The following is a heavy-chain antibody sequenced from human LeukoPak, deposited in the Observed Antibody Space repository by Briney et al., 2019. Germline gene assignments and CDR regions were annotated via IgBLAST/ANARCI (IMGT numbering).Heavy chain of an antibody. CDR3: AKEGVLLWFGESIYFAY. CDR2: IRGSGDRT. J-gene: IGHJ4*02. Sequence: PGGSLRLSCAASGFTFSSYSMSWVRQAPGKGLEWVSAIRGSGDRTHYADSVKGRFTISRDNSKNTLYLQMNSLRAEDTAVYYCAKEGVLLWFGESIYFAYWGQGSLATVSS. V-gene: IGHV3-23*01. CDR1: GFTFSSYS. D-gene: IGHD3-10*01.